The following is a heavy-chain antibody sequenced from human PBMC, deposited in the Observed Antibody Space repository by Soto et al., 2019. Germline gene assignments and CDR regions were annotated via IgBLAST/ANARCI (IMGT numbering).Heavy chain of an antibody. V-gene: IGHV3-30*18. CDR3: AKDVAYYDKEGYYYGMDV. Sequence: HPGGSLRLSCAASGFTFSSYGMHWVRQAPGKGLEWVAVISYDGSNKYYADSVKGRFTISRDNSKNTLYLQMNSLRAEDTAVYYCAKDVAYYDKEGYYYGMDVWGQGTTVTVSS. J-gene: IGHJ6*02. D-gene: IGHD3-22*01. CDR1: GFTFSSYG. CDR2: ISYDGSNK.